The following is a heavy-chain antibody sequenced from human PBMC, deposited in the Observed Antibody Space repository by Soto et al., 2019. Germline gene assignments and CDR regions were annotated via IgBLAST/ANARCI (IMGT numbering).Heavy chain of an antibody. CDR2: INPATGAA. CDR1: GYPVTAYY. J-gene: IGHJ3*02. Sequence: QLHLVQSGAVVKKPGASVTVSCSASGYPVTAYYMHWVRQAPGRGLEWMGGINPATGAAKYTQTCQGSVTMTRDTSTSTGFMELSAPTSEDTAVFYCARGGGVGVAGSAAFDMWGQGTLVTVSS. D-gene: IGHD3-3*01. V-gene: IGHV1-2*02. CDR3: ARGGGVGVAGSAAFDM.